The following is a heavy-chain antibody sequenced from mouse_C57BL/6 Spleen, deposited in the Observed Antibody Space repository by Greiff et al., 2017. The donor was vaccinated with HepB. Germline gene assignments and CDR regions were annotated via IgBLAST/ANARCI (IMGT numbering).Heavy chain of an antibody. D-gene: IGHD4-1*01. CDR3: TGGGTGTGYFDV. Sequence: EVMLVESGGGLVQPGGSMKLSCVASGFTFSNYWMNWVRQSPEKGLEWVAQIRLKSDNYATHYAESVKGRFTISRDDSKSSVYLQMNNLRAEDTGIYYCTGGGTGTGYFDVWGTGTTVTVSS. CDR1: GFTFSNYW. V-gene: IGHV6-3*01. J-gene: IGHJ1*03. CDR2: IRLKSDNYAT.